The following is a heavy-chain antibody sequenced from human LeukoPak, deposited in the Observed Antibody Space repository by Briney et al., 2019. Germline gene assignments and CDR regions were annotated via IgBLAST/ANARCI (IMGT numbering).Heavy chain of an antibody. CDR2: IYYIGST. V-gene: IGHV4-4*02. D-gene: IGHD1-26*01. Sequence: SGTLSLTCAVSGGSISSGGYWSWLRQPPGKGLERIGQIYYIGSTNYNPSLESRVIMSLDKSTNQLSLRFNSVTAADTAVYYCARHGSYSLAFWGQGALVTVSS. J-gene: IGHJ4*02. CDR1: GGSISSGGY. CDR3: ARHGSYSLAF.